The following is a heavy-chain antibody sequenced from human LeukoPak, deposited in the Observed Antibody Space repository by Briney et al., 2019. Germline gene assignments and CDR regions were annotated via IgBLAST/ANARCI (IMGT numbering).Heavy chain of an antibody. V-gene: IGHV1-69*06. D-gene: IGHD3-10*01. J-gene: IGHJ4*02. CDR2: IIPIFGTA. CDR3: ARTTITMVRGVITHFDY. CDR1: GYTFTSYG. Sequence: SSVKVSCKASGYTFTSYGISWVRQAPGQGLEWMGGIIPIFGTANYAQKFQGRVTITADKSTSTAYMELSGLRSEDTAVYYCARTTITMVRGVITHFDYWGQGTLVTVSS.